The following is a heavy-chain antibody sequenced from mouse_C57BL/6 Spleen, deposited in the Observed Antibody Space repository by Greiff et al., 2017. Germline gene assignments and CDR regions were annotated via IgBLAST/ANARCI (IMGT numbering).Heavy chain of an antibody. CDR1: GFTFSNYW. CDR3: TQYRTGYFDY. D-gene: IGHD4-1*01. V-gene: IGHV6-3*01. Sequence: DVMLVESGGGLVQPGGSMKLSCVASGFTFSNYWMNWVRQSPEKGLEWVAQIRLKSDNYATHYAESVKGRFTISRDDSKSSVYLQMNNLRAEDTGIYYCTQYRTGYFDYWGQGTTLTVSS. J-gene: IGHJ2*01. CDR2: IRLKSDNYAT.